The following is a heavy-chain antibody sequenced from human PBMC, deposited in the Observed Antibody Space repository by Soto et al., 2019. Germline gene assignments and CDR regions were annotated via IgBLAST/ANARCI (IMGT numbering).Heavy chain of an antibody. Sequence: PSETLSLTCAVYGGSFSGYYWSWIRQPPGKGLEWIGEINHSGSTNYNPSLKSRVTISVDTSKNQFSLKLSSVTAADTAVYYCAKEYYYGSGSSYDAFDIWGQGTMVTVSS. CDR3: AKEYYYGSGSSYDAFDI. J-gene: IGHJ3*02. V-gene: IGHV4-34*01. D-gene: IGHD3-10*01. CDR2: INHSGST. CDR1: GGSFSGYY.